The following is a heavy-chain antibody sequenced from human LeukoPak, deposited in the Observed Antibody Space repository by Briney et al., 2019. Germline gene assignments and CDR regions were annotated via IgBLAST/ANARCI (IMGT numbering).Heavy chain of an antibody. V-gene: IGHV3-74*01. CDR1: GFTFSSYW. Sequence: GGSLRLSCAASGFTFSSYWMHWVRQAPGKGLVWVPRINSDGSSTSYADSVKGRFTISRDNARNSLYLQMNSLRDEDTAVYYCARDRLKNVVVPPTIHYYYYMDVWGKGTTVTVSS. D-gene: IGHD2-2*01. CDR3: ARDRLKNVVVPPTIHYYYYMDV. J-gene: IGHJ6*03. CDR2: INSDGSST.